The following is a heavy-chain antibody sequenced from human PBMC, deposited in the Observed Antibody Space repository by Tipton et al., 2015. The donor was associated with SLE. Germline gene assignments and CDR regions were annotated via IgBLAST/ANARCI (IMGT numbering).Heavy chain of an antibody. CDR3: ARGAFYSSSPSDY. D-gene: IGHD6-13*01. V-gene: IGHV4-39*07. J-gene: IGHJ4*02. CDR1: GGSISSSNYY. CDR2: IYYSGST. Sequence: TLSLTCTVSGGSISSSNYYWGWIRQPPGKGLEWIGSIYYSGSTYYNPSLKSRVTISIDTSKNQFSLKLSSVTAADTAVYYCARGAFYSSSPSDYWGQGTLVTVSS.